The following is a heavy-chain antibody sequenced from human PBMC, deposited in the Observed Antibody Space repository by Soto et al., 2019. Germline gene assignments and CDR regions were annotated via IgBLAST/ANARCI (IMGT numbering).Heavy chain of an antibody. V-gene: IGHV4-30-4*01. D-gene: IGHD3-22*01. CDR2: IYYSGST. CDR1: GGSISSGGYY. Sequence: PSEILSLTCTVSGGSISSGGYYWSWIRQPPGKGLEWIGYIYYSGSTYYNPSLKSRVTISVDTSKNQFSPKLSSVTAADTAVYYCARVYDSSGYYLVIHAFDIWGQGTMVTVSS. CDR3: ARVYDSSGYYLVIHAFDI. J-gene: IGHJ3*02.